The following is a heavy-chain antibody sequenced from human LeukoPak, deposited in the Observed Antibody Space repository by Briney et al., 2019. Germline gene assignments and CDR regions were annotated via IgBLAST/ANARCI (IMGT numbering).Heavy chain of an antibody. Sequence: KTSETLSLTCTVSGGSISSYYWSWIRQPPGKGLEWIGYIYYSGSTNYNPSLKSRVTISVDTSKNQFSLKLSSVTAADTAVYYCARDERRTLYYDFWSGSRGWFDPWGQGTLVTVSS. CDR3: ARDERRTLYYDFWSGSRGWFDP. V-gene: IGHV4-59*01. J-gene: IGHJ5*02. D-gene: IGHD3-3*01. CDR2: IYYSGST. CDR1: GGSISSYY.